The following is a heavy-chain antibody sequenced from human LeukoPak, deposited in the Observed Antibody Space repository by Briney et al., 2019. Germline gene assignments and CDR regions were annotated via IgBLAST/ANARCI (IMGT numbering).Heavy chain of an antibody. CDR3: VKGGISMIVVDFDY. J-gene: IGHJ4*02. D-gene: IGHD3-22*01. CDR2: ISYSGANS. Sequence: GGSLRLSCAASGFTFSGSAMSWVRQAPGEGLEWVSLISYSGANSYYTDSVRGRFTISRDNSKSTLYLQMSSLRAEDTAVYYCVKGGISMIVVDFDYWGQGTLVTVSS. V-gene: IGHV3-23*01. CDR1: GFTFSGSA.